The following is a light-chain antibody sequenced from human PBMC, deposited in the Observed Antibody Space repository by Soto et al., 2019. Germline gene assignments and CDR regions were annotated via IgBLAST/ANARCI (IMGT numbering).Light chain of an antibody. Sequence: DIPMAQSPPSLSASVGDRVTITCRASHNIVTYLNWYQQKAGKAPSLLIYEASHLQSGVPFRFFGSGSGTDFTLTIDILQHEDSATYYCQQSHSTPPTFGPGTKLEIK. V-gene: IGKV1-39*01. J-gene: IGKJ2*01. CDR2: EAS. CDR1: HNIVTY. CDR3: QQSHSTPPT.